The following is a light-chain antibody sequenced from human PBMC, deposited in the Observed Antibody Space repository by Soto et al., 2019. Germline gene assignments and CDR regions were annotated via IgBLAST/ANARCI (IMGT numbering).Light chain of an antibody. CDR1: QSVSSY. V-gene: IGKV3-20*01. CDR2: GVS. Sequence: EIVLTQSPGTLSLSPGERATLSCRASQSVSSYLAWYQQKPGQAPRLLIYGVSSRATGIPDRVSGSGSGTDFTLTISRLEPEDFAVYYCQQYGSSPTWTFGQGTKVDIK. CDR3: QQYGSSPTWT. J-gene: IGKJ1*01.